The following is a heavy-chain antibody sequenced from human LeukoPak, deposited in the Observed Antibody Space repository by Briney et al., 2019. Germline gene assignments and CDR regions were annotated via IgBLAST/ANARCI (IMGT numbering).Heavy chain of an antibody. V-gene: IGHV4-31*03. CDR2: IYYSGST. J-gene: IGHJ4*02. CDR3: ARGVYYDSSGYFFDY. Sequence: SQTLSLTCTVSGGSISSGGYYWSWIRQHPGKGLEWIGYIYYSGSTYHNPSLKSRVTISVDTSKNQFSLKLSSVTAADTAVYYCARGVYYDSSGYFFDYWGQGTLVTVSS. CDR1: GGSISSGGYY. D-gene: IGHD3-22*01.